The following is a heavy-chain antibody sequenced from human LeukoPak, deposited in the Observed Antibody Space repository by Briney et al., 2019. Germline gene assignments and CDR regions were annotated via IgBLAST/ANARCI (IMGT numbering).Heavy chain of an antibody. CDR1: GYTFTSYD. D-gene: IGHD6-6*01. J-gene: IGHJ6*02. CDR3: ARLNPASYYYYYYGMDV. Sequence: GASVKVSCKASGYTFTSYDINWVRQATGQGLEWMGWMNPNSDNTGYAQKFQGRVTMTRNTSISTAYMELSSLRSEDTAVYYCARLNPASYYYYYYGMDVWGQGTTVTVSS. CDR2: MNPNSDNT. V-gene: IGHV1-8*01.